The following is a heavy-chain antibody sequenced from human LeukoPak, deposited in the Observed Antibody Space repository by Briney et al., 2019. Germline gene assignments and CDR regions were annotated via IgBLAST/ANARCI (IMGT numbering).Heavy chain of an antibody. Sequence: SETLSLTCTASGGSISTYYWRWIRQPPGKGLEWIGYVSYTGSTDYNPSLKSRVAISVDTSKNRFSLELNSVTAADTAMYYCARGDCSGGICYEGRYYFVYWGQGTLVTVSS. J-gene: IGHJ4*02. D-gene: IGHD2-15*01. CDR3: ARGDCSGGICYEGRYYFVY. CDR2: VSYTGST. CDR1: GGSISTYY. V-gene: IGHV4-59*01.